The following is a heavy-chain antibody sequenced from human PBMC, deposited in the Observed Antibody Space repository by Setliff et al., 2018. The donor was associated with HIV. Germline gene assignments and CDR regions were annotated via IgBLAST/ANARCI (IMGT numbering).Heavy chain of an antibody. Sequence: SETLSLTCTVSGGSISSSSYYWGWIRQPPGKGLEWIGFGHHSGTFSYNPSLKSRVTISIDTSKGQFSLNVTSVTASDTAVYFCVKDFLSDVPTRGFDHWGQGTLVTVSS. CDR2: GHHSGTF. CDR1: GGSISSSSYY. J-gene: IGHJ4*02. D-gene: IGHD1-26*01. CDR3: VKDFLSDVPTRGFDH. V-gene: IGHV4-39*02.